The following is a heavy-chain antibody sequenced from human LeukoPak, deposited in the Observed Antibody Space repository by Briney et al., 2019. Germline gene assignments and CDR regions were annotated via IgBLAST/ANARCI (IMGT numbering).Heavy chain of an antibody. D-gene: IGHD2-21*02. CDR2: IYYSGST. V-gene: IGHV4-39*01. J-gene: IGHJ4*02. Sequence: SETLSLTCTVSGGSISSSSYYWGWIRQPPGKGLEWIGSIYYSGSTYYNPSLKSRVSISVDTFKNQFSLKLSSVTAADTAVYYCARNPPFAYCGGDCYPWGQGTLVTVSS. CDR3: ARNPPFAYCGGDCYP. CDR1: GGSISSSSYY.